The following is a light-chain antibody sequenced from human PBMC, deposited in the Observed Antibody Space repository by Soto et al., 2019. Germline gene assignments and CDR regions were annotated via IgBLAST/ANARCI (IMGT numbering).Light chain of an antibody. J-gene: IGKJ2*01. CDR3: QQYGGVPYT. CDR2: GAS. V-gene: IGKV3D-15*01. CDR1: QSVNNN. Sequence: EIVMTQSPATLSVSPGERATLSCRASQSVNNNLAWYQQKVGQAPRLLIYGASTRATGIPARFSGSGSGTDFTLTISRLEPEDFAIYYCQQYGGVPYTFGQGTKVDIK.